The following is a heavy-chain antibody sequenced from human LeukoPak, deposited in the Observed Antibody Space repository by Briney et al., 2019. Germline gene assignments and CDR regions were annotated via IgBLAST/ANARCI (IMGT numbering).Heavy chain of an antibody. CDR1: GYGFTSYW. V-gene: IGHV5-51*01. D-gene: IGHD4-17*01. CDR2: IYPGDSDT. J-gene: IGHJ3*02. Sequence: GASLQISCWGSGYGFTSYWIGCVRRMPGNGLEGMGSIYPGDSDTRYSPSFQGQVTISADKFISTAYLQWSSLKASDTAMYYCARPKTVTNRLYAFDIWGQGTMVTVSS. CDR3: ARPKTVTNRLYAFDI.